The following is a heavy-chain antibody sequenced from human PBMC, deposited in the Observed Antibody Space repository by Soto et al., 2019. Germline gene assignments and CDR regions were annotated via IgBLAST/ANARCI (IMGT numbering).Heavy chain of an antibody. CDR2: IYYSGST. V-gene: IGHV4-39*01. J-gene: IGHJ5*02. CDR3: ARHCPRSYYDFWSGPVGGWFDP. D-gene: IGHD3-3*01. Sequence: SETLSLTCTVSGGSISSSSYYWGWIRQPPGKGLEWIGSIYYSGSTYYNPSLKSRVTISVDTSKNQFSLKLSSVTAADTAVYYCARHCPRSYYDFWSGPVGGWFDPWGQGTLVTVSS. CDR1: GGSISSSSYY.